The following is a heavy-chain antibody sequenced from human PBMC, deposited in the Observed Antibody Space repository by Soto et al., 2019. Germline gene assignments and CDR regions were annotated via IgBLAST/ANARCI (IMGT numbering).Heavy chain of an antibody. CDR3: ARDSLHSSGRYSRGNYYYYYGMDV. J-gene: IGHJ6*02. D-gene: IGHD6-19*01. CDR2: IIPIFGTA. Sequence: SVKVSCKASGGTFSSYAISWVRQAPGQGLEWMGGIIPIFGTANYAQKFQGRVTITADESTSTAYMELSSLRSEDTAVYYCARDSLHSSGRYSRGNYYYYYGMDVWGQGTTVTVS. CDR1: GGTFSSYA. V-gene: IGHV1-69*13.